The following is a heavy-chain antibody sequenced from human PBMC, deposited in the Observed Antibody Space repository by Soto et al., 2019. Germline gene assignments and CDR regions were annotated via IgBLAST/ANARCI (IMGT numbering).Heavy chain of an antibody. D-gene: IGHD1-1*01. V-gene: IGHV5-51*01. CDR1: GYSFTSYW. CDR3: ARHPLQTGTNDY. CDR2: IYPGDSDT. J-gene: IGHJ4*02. Sequence: PXESLERYGKGCGYSFTSYWIGWVRQMPGKGLEWMGIIYPGDSDTRYSPSFQGQVTISADKSISTAYLQWSSLKASDTAMYYCARHPLQTGTNDYWGQGTLVTVSS.